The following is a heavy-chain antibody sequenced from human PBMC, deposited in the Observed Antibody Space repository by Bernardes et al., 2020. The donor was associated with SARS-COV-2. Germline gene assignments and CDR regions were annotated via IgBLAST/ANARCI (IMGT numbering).Heavy chain of an antibody. J-gene: IGHJ6*02. D-gene: IGHD3-16*01. CDR2: ISAYNGNT. CDR1: GYTFTSYG. V-gene: IGHV1-18*04. Sequence: VKVSCKASGYTFTSYGISWVRQAPGQGLEWMGWISAYNGNTNYAQKLQGRVTMTTDTSTSTAYMELRSLRSDDTTVYYCARDLGLGGGVYYYYGMDVWGQGTTVTVSS. CDR3: ARDLGLGGGVYYYYGMDV.